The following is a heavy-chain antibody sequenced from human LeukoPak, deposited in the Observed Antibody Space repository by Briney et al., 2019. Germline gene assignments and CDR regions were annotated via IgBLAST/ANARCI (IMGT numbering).Heavy chain of an antibody. V-gene: IGHV4-30-4*08. J-gene: IGHJ6*02. Sequence: PSETLSLTCTVSGGSISSGGYYWSWIRQHPGKGLEWIGYIYYSGSTYYNPSLKGRVTISVDTSKNQFSLKLSSVTAADTAVYYCARDPFGRTMVRGDYYGMDVWGQGTTVTVSS. CDR2: IYYSGST. D-gene: IGHD3-10*01. CDR3: ARDPFGRTMVRGDYYGMDV. CDR1: GGSISSGGYY.